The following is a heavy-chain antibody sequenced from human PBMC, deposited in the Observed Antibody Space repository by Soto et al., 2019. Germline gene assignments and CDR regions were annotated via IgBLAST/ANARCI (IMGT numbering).Heavy chain of an antibody. CDR1: GGSISSYY. J-gene: IGHJ4*02. CDR3: ARLGLQTQNFDY. V-gene: IGHV4-59*08. Sequence: PSETLSLTCTVPGGSISSYYWSWIRQPPGKGLEWIGYIYYSGSTNYNPSLKSRVTISVDTSKNQFSLKLSSVTAADTAVYYCARLGLQTQNFDYWGQGTLVTVSS. CDR2: IYYSGST.